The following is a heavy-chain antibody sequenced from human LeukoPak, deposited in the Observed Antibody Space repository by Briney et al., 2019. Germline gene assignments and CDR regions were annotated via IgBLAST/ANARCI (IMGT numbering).Heavy chain of an antibody. CDR2: INPNSGGT. CDR1: GYTFTGYY. J-gene: IGHJ5*02. Sequence: GASVKVSCKASGYTFTGYYMHWVRQAPGQGLEWMGWINPNSGGTNYAQKFQGWVTMTRDTSISTAYMELSRLRSDDTAVYYCARERLAAGNWFDPWGQGTLVTVSS. V-gene: IGHV1-2*04. CDR3: ARERLAAGNWFDP. D-gene: IGHD6-13*01.